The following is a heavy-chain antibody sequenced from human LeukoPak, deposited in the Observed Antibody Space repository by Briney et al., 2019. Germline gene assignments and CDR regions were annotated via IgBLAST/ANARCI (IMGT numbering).Heavy chain of an antibody. J-gene: IGHJ4*02. Sequence: GGSLRLSCTASGFTFGDYAMSWFRQAPGKGLEWVGFIRSKTYGGTTEYAASVKGRFTISRGDSKSIAYLQMNSLKTEDTAVYYCTRTESGTYKGGFDYWGQGTLVTVSS. V-gene: IGHV3-49*03. CDR1: GFTFGDYA. CDR2: IRSKTYGGTT. CDR3: TRTESGTYKGGFDY. D-gene: IGHD1-26*01.